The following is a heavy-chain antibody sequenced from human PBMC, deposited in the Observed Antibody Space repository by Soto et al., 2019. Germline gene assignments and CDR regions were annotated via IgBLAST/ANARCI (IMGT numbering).Heavy chain of an antibody. V-gene: IGHV4-31*03. CDR1: GGSITSGGYY. J-gene: IGHJ4*02. CDR3: ARVDSSGYMFEQ. CDR2: ISYRGTT. Sequence: QVQLQESGPGLVQPSQTLSLSCTVSGGSITSGGYYWSWIRQHPGKGLEWIGYISYRGTTYYSPSLKSRLTISLDTSRNQFSLEVNSVSAADTAVYYCARVDSSGYMFEQWGQGTLVTVSS. D-gene: IGHD3-22*01.